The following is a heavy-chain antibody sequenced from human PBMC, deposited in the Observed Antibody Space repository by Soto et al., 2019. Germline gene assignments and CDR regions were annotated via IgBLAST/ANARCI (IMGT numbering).Heavy chain of an antibody. J-gene: IGHJ6*02. Sequence: SETLSLTCTVSGGSISSSSYYWGWIRQPPGKGLEWIGSIYYSGSTYYNPSLKSRVTISVDTSKNQFSLKLSSVTAADTAVYYCGRGSGGGVLLWFGEFIDYYYGMDVWGQGTTVTVSS. CDR2: IYYSGST. V-gene: IGHV4-39*01. D-gene: IGHD3-10*01. CDR1: GGSISSSSYY. CDR3: GRGSGGGVLLWFGEFIDYYYGMDV.